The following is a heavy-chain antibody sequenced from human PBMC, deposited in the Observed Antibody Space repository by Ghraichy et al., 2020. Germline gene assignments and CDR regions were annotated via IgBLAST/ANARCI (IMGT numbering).Heavy chain of an antibody. CDR1: GGSISSYY. CDR2: IYYSGST. J-gene: IGHJ4*02. CDR3: ARGDSSGSDY. D-gene: IGHD6-19*01. V-gene: IGHV4-59*01. Sequence: SGSLRLTCTVSGGSISSYYWSWIRQPPGKGLEWIGYIYYSGSTNYNPSLKSRVTISVDTSKNQFSLKLSSVTAADTAVYYCARGDSSGSDYWGQGTLVTVSS.